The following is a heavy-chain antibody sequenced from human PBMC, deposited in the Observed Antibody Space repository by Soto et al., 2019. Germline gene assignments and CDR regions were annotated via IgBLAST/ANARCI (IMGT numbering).Heavy chain of an antibody. J-gene: IGHJ6*02. Sequence: QVQLVESGGGVVQPGRSLRLSCAASGFTFSSYGMHWVRQAPGKGLEWVAVIWYDGSNKYYADSVKGRFTISRDNSKNTLYLQMNSLRAEDTAVYYYARRIGTDVWRQGTTFTVSS. CDR3: ARRIGTDV. V-gene: IGHV3-33*01. CDR2: IWYDGSNK. CDR1: GFTFSSYG.